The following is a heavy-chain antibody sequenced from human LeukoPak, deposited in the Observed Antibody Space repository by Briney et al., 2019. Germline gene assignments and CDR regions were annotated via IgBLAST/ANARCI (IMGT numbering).Heavy chain of an antibody. CDR1: GFSVSGYW. D-gene: IGHD6-13*01. J-gene: IGHJ4*02. CDR3: AGGVQGGIGAAGTRIESDY. CDR2: IKQDGSEK. V-gene: IGHV3-7*01. Sequence: GGSLRLSCAVSGFSVSGYWMTWVRQAPGKGLEGVANIKQDGSEKNYVDSVTGRFTISRDNAENSLFLQMNSLRVEDNAVYYCAGGVQGGIGAAGTRIESDYWGQGTLVAVSS.